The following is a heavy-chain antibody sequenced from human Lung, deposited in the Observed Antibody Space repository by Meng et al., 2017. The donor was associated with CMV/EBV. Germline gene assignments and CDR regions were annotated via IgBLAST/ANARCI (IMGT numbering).Heavy chain of an antibody. CDR1: GFTFSSYA. V-gene: IGHV3-30-3*01. D-gene: IGHD6-13*01. J-gene: IGHJ6*02. Sequence: GGSXRLXXAASGFTFSSYAMHWVRQAPGKGLEWVAVISYDGSNKYYADSVKGRFTISRDNSKNTLYLQMNSLRAGDTAVYYCARPTAGYYYYYGMDVWGQGXTVTVSS. CDR2: ISYDGSNK. CDR3: ARPTAGYYYYYGMDV.